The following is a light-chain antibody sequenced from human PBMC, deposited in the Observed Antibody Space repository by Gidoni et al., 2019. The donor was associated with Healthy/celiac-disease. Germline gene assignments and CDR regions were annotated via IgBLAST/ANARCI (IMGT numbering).Light chain of an antibody. CDR1: SSDVGGYNY. CDR2: DVS. CDR3: CSDAGSYAWV. Sequence: QSALTQPRSVSGSPGQSVTISCTGTSSDVGGYNYVSWYQQHPGKAPKLIIYDVSKRPSGAPDRFSGSQSGNTASLTSPGRQAEDEADYYCCSDAGSYAWVVGGGTKLTV. J-gene: IGLJ3*02. V-gene: IGLV2-11*01.